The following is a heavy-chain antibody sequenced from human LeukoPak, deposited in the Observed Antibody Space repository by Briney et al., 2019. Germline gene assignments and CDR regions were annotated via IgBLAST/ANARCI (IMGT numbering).Heavy chain of an antibody. J-gene: IGHJ4*02. D-gene: IGHD6-19*01. V-gene: IGHV3-7*01. CDR1: GFTFSSYW. Sequence: GGSLRLSCAASGFTFSSYWMNWARQAPGKGLEWVANIKQDGTEKYYVDSVKGRFTISRDNAKNSLYLQMNSLIAEDTAVYYCARGASGWYYPDYWGQGTLVTVSS. CDR2: IKQDGTEK. CDR3: ARGASGWYYPDY.